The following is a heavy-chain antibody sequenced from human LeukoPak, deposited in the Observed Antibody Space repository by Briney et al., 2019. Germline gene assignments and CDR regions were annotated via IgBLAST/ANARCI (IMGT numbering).Heavy chain of an antibody. D-gene: IGHD5-24*01. V-gene: IGHV3-74*01. Sequence: GGSLRLSCAASGFTFSNYWMHWVRQAPGKGLVWVSRINSVGSTTNYADSVRGRFTVSRDNAKNTLYLQLNSLTVEDTAVYYCLRGADGYGVFDYWGQGSLVTVSA. CDR2: INSVGSTT. CDR1: GFTFSNYW. CDR3: LRGADGYGVFDY. J-gene: IGHJ4*02.